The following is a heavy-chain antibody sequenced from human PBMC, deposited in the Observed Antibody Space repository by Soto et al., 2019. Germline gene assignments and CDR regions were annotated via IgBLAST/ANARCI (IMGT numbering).Heavy chain of an antibody. V-gene: IGHV1-18*01. CDR3: SSDRALELGDY. D-gene: IGHD1-26*01. CDR1: GYTFTSYG. J-gene: IGHJ4*02. Sequence: QVQLVQSGAEVKKPGASVKVSCKASGYTFTSYGISWVRQAPGQGLEWMGWINTYNGNTNYAQKLQGRVTMTTDTSTSTADMGLRSLRSDDTAVYYCSSDRALELGDYWGQGTLVTVSS. CDR2: INTYNGNT.